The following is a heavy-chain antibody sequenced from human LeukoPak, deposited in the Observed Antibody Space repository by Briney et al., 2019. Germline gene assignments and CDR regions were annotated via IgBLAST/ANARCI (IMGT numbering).Heavy chain of an antibody. Sequence: SETLSLTCAVYGGSFSGYYWGWIRQPPGKGLEWIGEINHSGSTNYNPSLKSRVTISVDTSKNQFSLKLSSVTAADTAVYYCVRGRPNYYDSSGYYKIDYWGQGTLVTVSS. CDR3: VRGRPNYYDSSGYYKIDY. J-gene: IGHJ4*02. CDR1: GGSFSGYY. D-gene: IGHD3-22*01. CDR2: INHSGST. V-gene: IGHV4-34*01.